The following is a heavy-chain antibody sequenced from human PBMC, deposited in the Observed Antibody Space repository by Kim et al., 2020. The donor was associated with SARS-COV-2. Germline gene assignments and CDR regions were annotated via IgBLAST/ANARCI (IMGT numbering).Heavy chain of an antibody. CDR3: AKDPRKYYYDSAGSSYSEY. J-gene: IGHJ4*02. Sequence: GGSLRLSCVASGFTFTKCAMNWVRQAPGKGLEWVSGISGSGGNTDYGDSVKGRFTISRDNSKNTLYLQMDSLRAEDTAVYYCAKDPRKYYYDSAGSSYSEYWGQGTLVTGSS. D-gene: IGHD3-22*01. CDR2: ISGSGGNT. CDR1: GFTFTKCA. V-gene: IGHV3-23*01.